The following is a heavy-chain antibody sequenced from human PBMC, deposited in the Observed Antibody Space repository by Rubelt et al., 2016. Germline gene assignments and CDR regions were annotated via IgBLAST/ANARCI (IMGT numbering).Heavy chain of an antibody. J-gene: IGHJ6*02. CDR1: GFSLSTTGVG. D-gene: IGHD2-2*01. CDR2: IYWDDDD. Sequence: QITLRESGPTLVKPTQTVTLTCTFSGFSLSTTGVGVGWIRQPPGKALEWLALIYWDDDDRYSPSLKSRLTITKDTSRNQVVLTMTNVDPVDTATYYRAGVVRSQNQLLSAYYYYDMDVWGQGTTVTVSS. CDR3: AGVVRSQNQLLSAYYYYDMDV. V-gene: IGHV2-5*02.